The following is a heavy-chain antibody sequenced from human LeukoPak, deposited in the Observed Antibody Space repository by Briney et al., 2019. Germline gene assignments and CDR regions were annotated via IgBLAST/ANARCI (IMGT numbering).Heavy chain of an antibody. J-gene: IGHJ4*02. V-gene: IGHV1-46*01. CDR1: GYTFISYF. Sequence: RASVKVSCKTSGYTFISYFLHWVRQAPGQGLEWMGMINTSGGSTTYAQKFQGRVTMTRGMSTSTVYMEMSSLRSEDTAVYYCARSSGWKYNIDYWGQGTLVTVSS. D-gene: IGHD6-19*01. CDR2: INTSGGST. CDR3: ARSSGWKYNIDY.